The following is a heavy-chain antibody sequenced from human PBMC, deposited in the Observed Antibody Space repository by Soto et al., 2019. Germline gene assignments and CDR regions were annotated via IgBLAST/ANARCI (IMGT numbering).Heavy chain of an antibody. CDR1: GYAFTTYG. J-gene: IGHJ4*02. V-gene: IGHV1-18*01. Sequence: QVHLVQSGAEVKKPGASVKVSCQGSGYAFTTYGITWVRQAPGQGLEWMGWISAHNGNTNYAQKLQGRVTVTRDTSTSTAYMELRRLRYDDTAVYYCERGRYGDYWGQGALVTVSS. CDR3: ERGRYGDY. CDR2: ISAHNGNT. D-gene: IGHD1-1*01.